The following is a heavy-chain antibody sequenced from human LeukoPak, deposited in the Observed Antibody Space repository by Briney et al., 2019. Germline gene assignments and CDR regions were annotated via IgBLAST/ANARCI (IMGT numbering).Heavy chain of an antibody. CDR2: ISAYNGNT. D-gene: IGHD2-15*01. CDR1: GYTFTSYG. V-gene: IGHV1-18*01. J-gene: IGHJ4*02. Sequence: ASVKVSCKASGYTFTSYGISWVRQAPGQGLEWMGWISAYNGNTNYAQKLQGRVTMTTDTSTSTAYMELRSLRSDDTAVYYCARDFGIGSGPAGFDYWGQGTLVTVSS. CDR3: ARDFGIGSGPAGFDY.